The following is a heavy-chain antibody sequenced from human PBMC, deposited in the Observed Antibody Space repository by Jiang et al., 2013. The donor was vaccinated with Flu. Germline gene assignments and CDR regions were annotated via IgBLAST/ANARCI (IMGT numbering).Heavy chain of an antibody. CDR1: GFSLSDHS. CDR2: ISSSSINI. Sequence: EVQLVESGGGLVQPGGSLRLSCAASGFSLSDHSLDWVRQAPGKGLEWISYISSSSINIYYAKSVKGRFTISRDNAKNSLYLQMNSLRAEDTAMYFCARESDRHYGLD. J-gene: IGHJ6*01. D-gene: IGHD2-21*01. CDR3: ARESDRHYGLD. V-gene: IGHV3-48*01.